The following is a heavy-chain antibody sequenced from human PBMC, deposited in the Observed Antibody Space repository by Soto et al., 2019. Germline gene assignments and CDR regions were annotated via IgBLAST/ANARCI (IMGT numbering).Heavy chain of an antibody. J-gene: IGHJ6*02. CDR1: SVSDAW. V-gene: IGHV3-15*07. CDR3: TTGLGWVGFGMDV. CDR2: IKSKTDGGTT. Sequence: SVSDAWMNWVRQAPGKGLEWDGRIKSKTDGGTTDYAAPVKGRFTISRDDSKNTLYLQMNSLKTEDTAVYYCTTGLGWVGFGMDVWGQGTTVTVSS. D-gene: IGHD3-10*01.